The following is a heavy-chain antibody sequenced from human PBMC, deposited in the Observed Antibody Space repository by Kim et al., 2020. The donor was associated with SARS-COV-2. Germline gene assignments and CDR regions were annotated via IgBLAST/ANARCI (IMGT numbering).Heavy chain of an antibody. CDR2: ISGSGGSK. CDR3: AKERKAAAEKGLWRSFDY. J-gene: IGHJ4*02. D-gene: IGHD6-13*01. CDR1: GFTFSSYA. V-gene: IGHV3-23*01. Sequence: GGSLRLSCAASGFTFSSYAMSWVRQAPGKGLEWVSAISGSGGSKYYADSVKGRFTISRDNSKNTLYLQMNSLRAEDTAVYYCAKERKAAAEKGLWRSFDYWGQGTLVTVSS.